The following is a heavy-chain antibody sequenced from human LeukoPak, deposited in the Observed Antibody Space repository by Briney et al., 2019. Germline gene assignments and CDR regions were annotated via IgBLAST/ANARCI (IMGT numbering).Heavy chain of an antibody. CDR1: GFTFSSYS. CDR3: AKDIASIAAAGSDY. CDR2: ISSSSLYI. V-gene: IGHV3-21*04. Sequence: GGSLRLSCAASGFTFSSYSMNWVRQAPGKGLEWVSSISSSSLYIYYADSVKGRFTISRDNAKNSLYLQMNSLRAEDTALYYCAKDIASIAAAGSDYWGQGTLVTVSS. D-gene: IGHD6-13*01. J-gene: IGHJ4*02.